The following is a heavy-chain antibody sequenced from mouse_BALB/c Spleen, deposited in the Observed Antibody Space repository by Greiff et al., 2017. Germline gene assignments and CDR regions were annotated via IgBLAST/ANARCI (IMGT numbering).Heavy chain of an antibody. J-gene: IGHJ1*01. CDR1: GYTFTSYW. V-gene: IGHV1-87*01. Sequence: QLQQSGAELARPGASVKLSCKASGYTFTSYWMQWVKQRPGQGLEWIGAIYPGDGDTRYTQKFKGKATLTADKSSSTAYMQLSSLASEDSAVYYCARHYGNYWYFDVWGAGTTVTVSS. CDR3: ARHYGNYWYFDV. CDR2: IYPGDGDT. D-gene: IGHD2-1*01.